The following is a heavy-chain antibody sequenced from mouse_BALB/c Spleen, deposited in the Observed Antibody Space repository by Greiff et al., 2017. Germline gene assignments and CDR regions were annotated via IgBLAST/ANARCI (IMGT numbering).Heavy chain of an antibody. CDR1: GFNIKDYY. V-gene: IGHV14-1*02. J-gene: IGHJ2*01. CDR3: ARWATGFDY. D-gene: IGHD3-1*01. CDR2: IDPENGNT. Sequence: EVKLQQSGAELVRPGALVKLSCKASGFNIKDYYMHWVKQRPEQGLEWIGWIDPENGNTIYDPKFQGKASITADTSSNTAYLQLSSLTSEDTAVYYCARWATGFDYWGQGTTLTVSS.